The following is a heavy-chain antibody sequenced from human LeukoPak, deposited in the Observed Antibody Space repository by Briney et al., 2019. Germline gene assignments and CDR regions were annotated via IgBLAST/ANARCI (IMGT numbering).Heavy chain of an antibody. CDR1: GFTISSYS. CDR3: VKDLYKGDTASWYFFQY. CDR2: INADGGST. Sequence: GGSLRLSCAASGFTISSYSMSWVRQAPGKGLEYVSAINADGGSTYYADSVKGRFTISRDTSKNTLYLQLSSLRAEDTAMYHCVKDLYKGDTASWYFFQYWGQGTPVTVSS. J-gene: IGHJ4*02. V-gene: IGHV3-64D*06. D-gene: IGHD5-18*01.